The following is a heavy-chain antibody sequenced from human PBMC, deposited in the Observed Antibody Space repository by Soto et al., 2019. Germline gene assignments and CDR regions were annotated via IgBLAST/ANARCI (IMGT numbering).Heavy chain of an antibody. D-gene: IGHD3-10*01. CDR1: GDSFSPNY. CDR2: IYYGGTT. CDR3: ARLGNYYQSLDP. Sequence: PSETLSLTCTVSGDSFSPNYWSWLRQFPGKGLEWVGNIYYGGTTSYNPSLKSRVTISLETSKNQFSLRLTSVTAAYTAVYYCARLGNYYQSLDPWGPGTLVTVSS. V-gene: IGHV4-59*08. J-gene: IGHJ5*02.